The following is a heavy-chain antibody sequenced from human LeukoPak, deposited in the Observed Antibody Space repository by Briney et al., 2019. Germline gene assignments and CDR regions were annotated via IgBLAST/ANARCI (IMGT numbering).Heavy chain of an antibody. CDR1: GNYW. V-gene: IGHV3-9*01. J-gene: IGHJ4*02. Sequence: GGSLRLSCAASGNYWMHWVRQAPGKGLEWVSGISWNSGSIGYADSVKGRFTISRDNAKNSLYLQMNSLRAEDTALYYCAKDGGYSYGYGFDYWGQGTLVTVSS. D-gene: IGHD5-18*01. CDR3: AKDGGYSYGYGFDY. CDR2: ISWNSGSI.